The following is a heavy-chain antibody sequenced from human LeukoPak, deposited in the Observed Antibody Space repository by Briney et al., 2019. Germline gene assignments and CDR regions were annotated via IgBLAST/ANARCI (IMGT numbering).Heavy chain of an antibody. CDR2: ISGSGGST. V-gene: IGHV3-23*01. CDR1: GFTFSSYA. CDR3: AKGSRGPAYMIVVVIPFDY. Sequence: GGSLRLSCAASGFTFSSYAMSWVRQAPGKGLEWVSAISGSGGSTYYADSVKGRFTISRDNSKNTLYLQMNSLRAEDTAVYYCAKGSRGPAYMIVVVIPFDYWGQGTLVTVSS. J-gene: IGHJ4*02. D-gene: IGHD3-22*01.